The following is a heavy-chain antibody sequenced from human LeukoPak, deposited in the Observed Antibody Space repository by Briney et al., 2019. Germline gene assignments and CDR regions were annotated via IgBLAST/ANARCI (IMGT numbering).Heavy chain of an antibody. Sequence: SETLSLTCTVSGGSISSYYWSWIRPPPGKGLEWIGYIYYSGSTNYNPSLKSRVTISVDTSKNQFSLKPSSVTAADTAVYYCARVGYYYDSSGYYLDAFDIWGQGTMVTVSS. V-gene: IGHV4-59*01. CDR1: GGSISSYY. J-gene: IGHJ3*02. CDR2: IYYSGST. CDR3: ARVGYYYDSSGYYLDAFDI. D-gene: IGHD3-22*01.